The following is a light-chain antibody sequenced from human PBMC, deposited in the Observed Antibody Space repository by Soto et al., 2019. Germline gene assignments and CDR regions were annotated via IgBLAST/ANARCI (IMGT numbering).Light chain of an antibody. V-gene: IGLV2-8*01. CDR1: SSDVGGYHY. J-gene: IGLJ2*01. Sequence: QSALTQPPSASGSPGQSVTISCTGTSSDVGGYHYVSWYQQHPGKAPKLMIYEVSKRPSGVPDRFSGSKSGNTASLTVSGLQAEDEADYYCASYTRTTTLVFGGGTKLTVL. CDR3: ASYTRTTTLV. CDR2: EVS.